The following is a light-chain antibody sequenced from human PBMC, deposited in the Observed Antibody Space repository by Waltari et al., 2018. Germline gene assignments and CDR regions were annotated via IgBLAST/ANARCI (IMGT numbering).Light chain of an antibody. J-gene: IGLJ3*02. CDR1: NLGSKS. CDR3: QVWDSSSDDWV. Sequence: SYVLTQPPSVSVAPGKTARITCGGNNLGSKSVHWYKQKPGQAPVLVIYYDSDRPSGIPERFSGSNSGNTATLTISRVEAGDEADYYCQVWDSSSDDWVFGGGTKLTVL. CDR2: YDS. V-gene: IGLV3-21*04.